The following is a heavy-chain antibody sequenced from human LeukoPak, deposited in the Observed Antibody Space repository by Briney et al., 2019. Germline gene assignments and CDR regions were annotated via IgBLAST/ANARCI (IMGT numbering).Heavy chain of an antibody. CDR3: ARDHHKYYYGSGSPTLGAFDI. D-gene: IGHD3-10*01. CDR2: IYSGGST. Sequence: PGGSLRLSCAASGFTVSSNYMSWVRQAPGKGLEWVSVIYSGGSTYYADSVKGRFTISRDNSKNTLYLQMNSLRAEDTAVYYCARDHHKYYYGSGSPTLGAFDIWGQGTMVTVSS. CDR1: GFTVSSNY. V-gene: IGHV3-66*01. J-gene: IGHJ3*02.